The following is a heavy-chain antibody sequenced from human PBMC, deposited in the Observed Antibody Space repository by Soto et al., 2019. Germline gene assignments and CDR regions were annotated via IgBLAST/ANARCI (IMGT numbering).Heavy chain of an antibody. CDR2: ISAYTGNT. CDR3: ARIIDYVWGSYRQIDY. Sequence: ASVKVSCKASGYTFTSYGISWVRQAPGQGLEWMGWISAYTGNTNYAQKLQGRVTMTTDTSTSTAYMELKSTRSDDTAVYYCARIIDYVWGSYRQIDYWGQGTLVTVSS. J-gene: IGHJ4*02. D-gene: IGHD3-16*02. CDR1: GYTFTSYG. V-gene: IGHV1-18*01.